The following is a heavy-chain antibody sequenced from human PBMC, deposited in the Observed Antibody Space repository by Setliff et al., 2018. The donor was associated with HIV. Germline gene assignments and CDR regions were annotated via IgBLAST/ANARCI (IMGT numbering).Heavy chain of an antibody. CDR3: ARDLRGSGSYYMMGEPFDI. CDR2: INTNTGNP. D-gene: IGHD3-10*01. V-gene: IGHV7-4-1*02. CDR1: GYTFSNYA. J-gene: IGHJ3*02. Sequence: ASVKVSCKASGYTFSNYAMNWVRQAPGQGLEFMGWINTNTGNPTYAQGFTGRFVFSLDTSVSTAYLQISSLKAEDTAVYYCARDLRGSGSYYMMGEPFDIWGQGTMVTVSS.